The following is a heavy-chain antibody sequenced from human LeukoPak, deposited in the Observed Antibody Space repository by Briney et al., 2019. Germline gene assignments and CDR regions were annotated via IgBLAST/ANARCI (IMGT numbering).Heavy chain of an antibody. CDR2: ISYDGSNK. CDR1: GFTFSSYG. V-gene: IGHV3-30*03. CDR3: AREYSTGDY. J-gene: IGHJ4*02. Sequence: GRSLRLSCAASGFTFSSYGMHWVRQAPGKGLEWVAVISYDGSNKYYADSVKGRFTISRDNSKNTLYLQMNSLRAEDTAVYYCAREYSTGDYWGQGTLVTVSS. D-gene: IGHD6-25*01.